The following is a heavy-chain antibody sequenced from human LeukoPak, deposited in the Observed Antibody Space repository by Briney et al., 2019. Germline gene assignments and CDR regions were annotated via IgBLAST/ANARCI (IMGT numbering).Heavy chain of an antibody. Sequence: GGSLRLSCEGSAFIFSGHWMNWVRQTPGKGLEWVANIKQDGSEKYYVDSVKGRFTISRDNAKNSLYLQMNSLRAEDTAVYYCARDGMATINSWGQGTVVTVSS. J-gene: IGHJ4*02. D-gene: IGHD5-12*01. CDR2: IKQDGSEK. CDR1: AFIFSGHW. V-gene: IGHV3-7*03. CDR3: ARDGMATINS.